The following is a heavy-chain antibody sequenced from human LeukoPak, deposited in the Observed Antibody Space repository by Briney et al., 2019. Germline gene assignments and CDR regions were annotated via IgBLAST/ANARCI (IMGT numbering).Heavy chain of an antibody. CDR3: ARTRPNSSGWSDFDY. CDR1: GFTFSSYA. D-gene: IGHD6-19*01. V-gene: IGHV3-23*01. CDR2: ISGGGGST. Sequence: GGSLRLSCAVSGFTFSSYAMSWVRQAPGRGLEWVSVISGGGGSTYYADSVKGRFTISRDNSKNTLYLQMNSLRAEDTAVYYCARTRPNSSGWSDFDYWGQGTLVTVSS. J-gene: IGHJ4*02.